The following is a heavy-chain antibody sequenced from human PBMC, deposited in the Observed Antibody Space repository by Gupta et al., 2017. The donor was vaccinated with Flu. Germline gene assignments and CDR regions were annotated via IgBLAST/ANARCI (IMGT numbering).Heavy chain of an antibody. CDR1: FSNYA. CDR3: GPNWGHIRPDCFDP. V-gene: IGHV3-23*01. CDR2: ISAGGSI. D-gene: IGHD2-21*01. Sequence: FSNYAMSWVRQAPGKGLEWVSVISAGGSIYYADSVKGRFTISRDNSKNTMYLQMNSLRVEDTAVYYCGPNWGHIRPDCFDPWGQGALVTVSS. J-gene: IGHJ5*02.